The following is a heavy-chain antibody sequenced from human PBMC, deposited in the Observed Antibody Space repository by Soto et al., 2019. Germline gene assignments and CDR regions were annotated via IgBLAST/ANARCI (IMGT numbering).Heavy chain of an antibody. CDR2: IYYSGST. D-gene: IGHD6-13*01. Sequence: SETLSLTCTVSGGSISSYYWSWIRQPPGKGLEWIGYIYYSGSTNYNPSLKSRVTISVDTSKNQFSLKLSSVTAADTAVYYCARDWRKAAAGTPYYYYGMDVWGQGTTVTVSS. V-gene: IGHV4-59*01. CDR1: GGSISSYY. CDR3: ARDWRKAAAGTPYYYYGMDV. J-gene: IGHJ6*02.